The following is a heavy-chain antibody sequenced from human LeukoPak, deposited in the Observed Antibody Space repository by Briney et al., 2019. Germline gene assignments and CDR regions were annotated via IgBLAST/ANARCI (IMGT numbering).Heavy chain of an antibody. V-gene: IGHV3-48*01. Sequence: GGSLRLSCAASGFTFSSYSMNWVRQAPGKGLEWVSYISSSSSTKYYADSMKGRFTISRDNAKNSLYLQMNSLRAEDTAVYYCARGDPENYYYYYMDVWGEGTTVTVSS. D-gene: IGHD2-21*02. J-gene: IGHJ6*03. CDR2: ISSSSSTK. CDR1: GFTFSSYS. CDR3: ARGDPENYYYYYMDV.